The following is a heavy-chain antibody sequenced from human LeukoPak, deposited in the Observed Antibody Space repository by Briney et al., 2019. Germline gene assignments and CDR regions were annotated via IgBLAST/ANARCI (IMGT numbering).Heavy chain of an antibody. J-gene: IGHJ3*02. Sequence: GESLKIPCKGSGYRFPSYWIGWVRQMPGKGLEWMGFIYPGDSDTRYSPSFQGQVTISADKSMSTAYLQWSSLKASDTAMYYCARRRGRYSGYAFDIWGQGTMVTVSS. CDR1: GYRFPSYW. D-gene: IGHD1-26*01. CDR3: ARRRGRYSGYAFDI. V-gene: IGHV5-51*01. CDR2: IYPGDSDT.